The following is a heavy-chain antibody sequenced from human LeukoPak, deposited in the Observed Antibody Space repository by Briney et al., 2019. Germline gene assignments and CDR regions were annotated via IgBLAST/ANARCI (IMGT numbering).Heavy chain of an antibody. CDR3: ARAFRARYFDL. J-gene: IGHJ2*01. V-gene: IGHV4-39*01. CDR1: GGSITTSSYY. D-gene: IGHD2/OR15-2a*01. Sequence: SETLSLTCTVSGGSITTSSYYWGWIRQPPGKGLEWIGIIYYSGSTYYNPSLKGRVTISVDTSKNQFSLKLSSVTAADTAVYYCARAFRARYFDLWGRGTLITVSS. CDR2: IYYSGST.